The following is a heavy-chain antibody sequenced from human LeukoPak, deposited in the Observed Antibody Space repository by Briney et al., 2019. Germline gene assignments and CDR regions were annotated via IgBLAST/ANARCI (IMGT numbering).Heavy chain of an antibody. J-gene: IGHJ4*02. Sequence: GGSLRLSCAASGFTFTDYGMHWVRQAPGKGLEWVAAISYDGSNNYYADSVKGRFTISRDNSKNTLYLQMDSLRAEDTAVYYCAKDSGSSVYVAGAFDYWGQGTLVTVSS. V-gene: IGHV3-30*18. D-gene: IGHD6-19*01. CDR1: GFTFTDYG. CDR2: ISYDGSNN. CDR3: AKDSGSSVYVAGAFDY.